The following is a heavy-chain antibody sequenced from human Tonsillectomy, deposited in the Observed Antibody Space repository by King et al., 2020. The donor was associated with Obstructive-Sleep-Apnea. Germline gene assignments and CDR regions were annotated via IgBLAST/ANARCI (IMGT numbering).Heavy chain of an antibody. CDR2: IYPGDSDI. V-gene: IGHV5-51*01. CDR3: ARGPAAHSSFYYFDY. CDR1: GYSFPNYW. Sequence: QLVQSGAEVKKPGESLKISCRGSGYSFPNYWIGWVRQMPGKGLEWMGIIYPGDSDIRYSPSFQGQVTISADKSIITAYLQWGSLKASDTAMYYCARGPAAHSSFYYFDYWGQGTLVTVSS. D-gene: IGHD3-3*02. J-gene: IGHJ4*02.